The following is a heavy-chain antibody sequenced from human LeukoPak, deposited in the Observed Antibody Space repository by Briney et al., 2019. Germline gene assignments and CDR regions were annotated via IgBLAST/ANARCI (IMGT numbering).Heavy chain of an antibody. V-gene: IGHV4-4*02. CDR3: AREDDYGDYLDY. D-gene: IGHD4-17*01. CDR1: GDSISSSNW. Sequence: SGTLSLTCAVSGDSISSSNWWSWVRPPPGKGLEWIGEIYHSGSTNYNPSLKSRVTMSVDTSKNQFSLKLSSVAAADTAVYYCAREDDYGDYLDYWGQGTLVTVSS. J-gene: IGHJ4*02. CDR2: IYHSGST.